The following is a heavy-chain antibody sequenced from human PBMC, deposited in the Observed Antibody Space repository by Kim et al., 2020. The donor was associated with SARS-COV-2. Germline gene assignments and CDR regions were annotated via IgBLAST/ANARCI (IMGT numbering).Heavy chain of an antibody. CDR2: TYYRSKWYN. CDR1: GDSVSSNSAA. V-gene: IGHV6-1*01. D-gene: IGHD1-26*01. CDR3: ARDDVVGATGRYYYYYYGMDV. Sequence: SQTLSLTCAISGDSVSSNSAAWNWIRQSPSRGLEWLGRTYYRSKWYNDYAVSVKSRITINPDTSKNQFSLQLNSVTPEDTAVYYCARDDVVGATGRYYYYYYGMDVWGQGTTVTVS. J-gene: IGHJ6*02.